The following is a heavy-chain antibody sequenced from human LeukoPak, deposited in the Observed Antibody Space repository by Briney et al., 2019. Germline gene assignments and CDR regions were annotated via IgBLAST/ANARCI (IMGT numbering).Heavy chain of an antibody. Sequence: GESLRLSCAASGFTFSSYGMHWVRQAPGKGLEWVAFIRYDGSNKYYADSVKGRFTISRDNSKNTLYLQMNSLRTEDTAVYYCAKDPARGGGPYFDYWGQGTLVTVSS. CDR2: IRYDGSNK. J-gene: IGHJ4*02. V-gene: IGHV3-30*02. CDR1: GFTFSSYG. D-gene: IGHD3-16*01. CDR3: AKDPARGGGPYFDY.